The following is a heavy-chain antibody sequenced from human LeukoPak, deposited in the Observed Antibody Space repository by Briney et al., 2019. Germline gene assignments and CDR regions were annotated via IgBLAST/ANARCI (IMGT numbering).Heavy chain of an antibody. CDR2: IYYDGSNK. Sequence: GGSLRLSCAASGFTFRTYGMHWVRQAPGKGLEWVAIIYYDGSNKYYTDSVKGRFTISRDNAKNSLYLQMNSLRVEDTAVYYCARDTNGSPYYFDYWGQGTLVTVSS. D-gene: IGHD1-26*01. V-gene: IGHV3-33*01. CDR3: ARDTNGSPYYFDY. J-gene: IGHJ4*02. CDR1: GFTFRTYG.